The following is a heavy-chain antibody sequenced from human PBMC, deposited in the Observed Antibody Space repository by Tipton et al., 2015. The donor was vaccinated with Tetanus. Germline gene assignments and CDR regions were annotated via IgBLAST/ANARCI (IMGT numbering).Heavy chain of an antibody. V-gene: IGHV4-59*12. J-gene: IGHJ6*02. CDR2: ICYSGST. CDR3: ARDHGITWGGMGYYYGMDV. CDR1: GGSMSTYY. Sequence: TLSLTCTVSGGSMSTYYWSWIRQPPGKGLESIGYICYSGSTYYNPSLKSRVTISVDTSKNQFSLRLSSVTAADTAVYYCARDHGITWGGMGYYYGMDVWGQGTTVTVSS. D-gene: IGHD3-16*01.